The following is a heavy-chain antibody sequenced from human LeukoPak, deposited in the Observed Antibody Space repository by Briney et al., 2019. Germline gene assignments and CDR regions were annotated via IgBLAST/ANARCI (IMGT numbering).Heavy chain of an antibody. CDR1: GFTFTSSA. CDR3: AAARPDSSGYYYWGRFDY. Sequence: GASVMVSCKASGFTFTSSAMQWVRQARGQRLEWIGWIVVVSGNTNYAQKFQERVTITRDMSTSTAYMELSSLRSEDTAVYYCAAARPDSSGYYYWGRFDYWGQGTLVTVSS. CDR2: IVVVSGNT. V-gene: IGHV1-58*02. J-gene: IGHJ4*02. D-gene: IGHD3-22*01.